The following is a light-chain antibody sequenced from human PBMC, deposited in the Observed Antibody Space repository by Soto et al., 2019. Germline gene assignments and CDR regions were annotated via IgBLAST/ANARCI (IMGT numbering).Light chain of an antibody. Sequence: QSALTQPASVSGSPGQSITISCTGTSSDVGGYNYVSWYQEHPGKAPKLMIYDVSNRPSGVSNRFSGSKSGNTASLTISGLQAEDEADYYCSSYTSDTTYAFGTGTKVTV. J-gene: IGLJ1*01. CDR1: SSDVGGYNY. V-gene: IGLV2-14*01. CDR3: SSYTSDTTYA. CDR2: DVS.